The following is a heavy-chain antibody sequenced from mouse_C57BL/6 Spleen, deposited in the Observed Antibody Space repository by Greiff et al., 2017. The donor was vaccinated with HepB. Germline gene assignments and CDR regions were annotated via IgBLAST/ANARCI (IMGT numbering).Heavy chain of an antibody. D-gene: IGHD1-1*01. CDR2: INPNYGTT. J-gene: IGHJ1*03. V-gene: IGHV1-39*01. Sequence: VQLQQSGPELVKPGASVKISCKASGYSFTDYNMNWVKQSNGKSLEWIGVINPNYGTTSYNQKFKGKAILTVDQSSSTAYMQLNSLTSEDSAVYYCARGRGSSYYWYFDVWGTGTTVTVSS. CDR1: GYSFTDYN. CDR3: ARGRGSSYYWYFDV.